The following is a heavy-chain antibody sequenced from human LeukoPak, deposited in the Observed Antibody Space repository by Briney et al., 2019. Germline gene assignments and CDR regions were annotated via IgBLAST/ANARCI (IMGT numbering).Heavy chain of an antibody. CDR2: IYAGDSET. CDR1: GYIFTNYW. D-gene: IGHD2-2*01. Sequence: GASLKISCTGSGYIFTNYWIAWVRQMPGKALEWMGIIYAGDSETTYSPSFHSQVTIPADKSITTTKLQWSSLKASDIAMYYCARGRGYCSSRSCYDFDYWGEGTLVTVPS. J-gene: IGHJ4*02. V-gene: IGHV5-51*01. CDR3: ARGRGYCSSRSCYDFDY.